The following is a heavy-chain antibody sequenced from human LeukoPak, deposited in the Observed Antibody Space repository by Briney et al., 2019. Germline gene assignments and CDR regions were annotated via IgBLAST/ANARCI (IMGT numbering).Heavy chain of an antibody. D-gene: IGHD2-2*02. CDR2: ISTKNGNT. CDR3: AREEEIVVVPAAIWFDP. V-gene: IGHV1-18*01. CDR1: GHTFANYG. J-gene: IGHJ5*02. Sequence: GASVKVSCKASGHTFANYGISGARQAPEQGPEWMGRISTKNGNTKYAQNFEGRITMTRDTLTNTAYMELRSLRSEDTAVYYCAREEEIVVVPAAIWFDPWGQGTLVTVSS.